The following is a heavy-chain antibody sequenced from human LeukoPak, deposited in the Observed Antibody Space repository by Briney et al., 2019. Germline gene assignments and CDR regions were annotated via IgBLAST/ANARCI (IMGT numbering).Heavy chain of an antibody. CDR2: FDPEDGET. CDR1: GYTLTELS. V-gene: IGHV1-24*01. D-gene: IGHD1-26*01. Sequence: ASVKVSCKVSGYTLTELSMHWVRQAPGKGLEWMGGFDPEDGETIYAQKFQGGVTMTEDTSTDTAYMELSSLRSEDTAVYYCATFISGNYYHGANDAFDIWGQGTMVTVSS. J-gene: IGHJ3*02. CDR3: ATFISGNYYHGANDAFDI.